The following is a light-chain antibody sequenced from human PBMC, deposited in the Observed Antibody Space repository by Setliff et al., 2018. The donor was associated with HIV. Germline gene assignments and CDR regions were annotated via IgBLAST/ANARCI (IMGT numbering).Light chain of an antibody. CDR2: QAS. CDR3: CSNTGSNTYV. CDR1: SGDVGRYNL. Sequence: QSALTPPAPVSGSPGQSITISCTGTSGDVGRYNLVSWYQQQPGKPPKLMIYQASKRPSGVSNRFSGSKSGNTASLTISGLQAEDEADYYCCSNTGSNTYVFGTGTKVTVL. V-gene: IGLV2-23*01. J-gene: IGLJ1*01.